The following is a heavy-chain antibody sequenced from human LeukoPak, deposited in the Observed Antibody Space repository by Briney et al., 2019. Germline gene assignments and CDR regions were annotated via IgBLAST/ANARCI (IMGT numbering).Heavy chain of an antibody. CDR2: IKQDGSEK. D-gene: IGHD2/OR15-2a*01. J-gene: IGHJ3*02. CDR3: ARDFILFAFDI. Sequence: PGGSLRLSCAASGFTFSSYWVSWVRQAPGKGLEWVANIKQDGSEKYYVDSVKGRFTISRDNAKNSLYLQMNSLRAEDTAVYYCARDFILFAFDIWGQGTMVTVSS. CDR1: GFTFSSYW. V-gene: IGHV3-7*01.